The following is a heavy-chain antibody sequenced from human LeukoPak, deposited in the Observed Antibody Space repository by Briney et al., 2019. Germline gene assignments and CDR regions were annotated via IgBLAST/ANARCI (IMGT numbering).Heavy chain of an antibody. CDR1: GGSISSGGYY. J-gene: IGHJ4*02. CDR2: IYHSGST. Sequence: SETLSLTCTVSGGSISSGGYYWSWIRQPPGKGLEWIGYIYHSGSTYYNPSLKSRVTISVDRSKNQFSLKLSSVTAADTAVYYCARAIFGVVIPFDCWGQGTLVTVSS. D-gene: IGHD3-3*01. V-gene: IGHV4-30-2*01. CDR3: ARAIFGVVIPFDC.